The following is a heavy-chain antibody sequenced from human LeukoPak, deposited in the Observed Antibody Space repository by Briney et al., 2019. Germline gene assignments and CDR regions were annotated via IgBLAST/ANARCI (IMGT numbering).Heavy chain of an antibody. Sequence: QPGGSLRLSCEVSGFTFSSYWMHWVRQAPGKGLVWVSRINSDGSSTSYADSVKGRFTISRDNAKNTLYLQMNSLRAEDTAVYYCARDRTQNFYYYYMDVWGKGTTVTVSS. D-gene: IGHD2-2*01. CDR1: GFTFSSYW. J-gene: IGHJ6*03. V-gene: IGHV3-74*01. CDR3: ARDRTQNFYYYYMDV. CDR2: INSDGSST.